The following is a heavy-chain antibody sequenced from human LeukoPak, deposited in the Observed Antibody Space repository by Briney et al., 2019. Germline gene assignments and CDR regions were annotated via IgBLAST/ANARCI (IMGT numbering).Heavy chain of an antibody. CDR1: GGSISSYY. CDR2: IYTSGST. V-gene: IGHV4-4*07. D-gene: IGHD4-11*01. J-gene: IGHJ5*02. CDR3: ARDTTTVTTDGWWFDP. Sequence: PSETLSLTCTVSGGSISSYYWSWIRQTAGKGLEWIGRIYTSGSTNYNPSLKSRVTMSVDTSKNQFSLRLSSVTAADTAVYYCARDTTTVTTDGWWFDPWGQGTLVTVSS.